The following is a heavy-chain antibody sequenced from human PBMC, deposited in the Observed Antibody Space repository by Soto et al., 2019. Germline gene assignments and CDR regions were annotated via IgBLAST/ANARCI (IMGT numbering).Heavy chain of an antibody. D-gene: IGHD2-8*01. CDR2: IGGSGGYK. J-gene: IGHJ4*02. V-gene: IGHV3-23*01. Sequence: EVQLLESGGGLVQPGGSLRLSCAASGFFFSSYAMSWVRQAPGKGLEWVSGIGGSGGYKSYADSVKGRFTISRDNSKNTLYLQMESLGAEDTAVYYCAKDAAMVRSTFHYFDYWGQGTLVAVPS. CDR1: GFFFSSYA. CDR3: AKDAAMVRSTFHYFDY.